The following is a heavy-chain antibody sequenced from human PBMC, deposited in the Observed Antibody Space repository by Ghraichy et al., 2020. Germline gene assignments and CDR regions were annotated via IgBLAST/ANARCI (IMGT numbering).Heavy chain of an antibody. CDR3: ARDQAVSSPDY. D-gene: IGHD2-2*01. Sequence: GESLNISCAASGFIFSDYWMHCVRQAPGAGLVWVSSIHGDGGSTGYVDSVKGRFTISRDNAKNTLYLQMNSLRAEDTAVYYCARDQAVSSPDYWGQGTLVTVSS. CDR1: GFIFSDYW. V-gene: IGHV3-74*01. J-gene: IGHJ4*02. CDR2: IHGDGGST.